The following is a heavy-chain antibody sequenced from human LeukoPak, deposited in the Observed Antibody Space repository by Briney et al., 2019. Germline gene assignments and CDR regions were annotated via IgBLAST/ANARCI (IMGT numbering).Heavy chain of an antibody. Sequence: SGRSLRLSCSASGFTFTNYGMHWVRQAPGKGLEWVAVISYDGSKNYYADSVKGRFTSSRDNSKNTLYLQMNSLRAEDTAVYYCARAVGPSIMSVQFD. D-gene: IGHD5/OR15-5a*01. CDR3: ARAVGPSIMSVQFD. J-gene: IGHJ4*01. CDR1: GFTFTNYG. V-gene: IGHV3-30*03. CDR2: ISYDGSKN.